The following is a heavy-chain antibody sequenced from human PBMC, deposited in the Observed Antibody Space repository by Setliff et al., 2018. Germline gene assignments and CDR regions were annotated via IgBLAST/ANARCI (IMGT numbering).Heavy chain of an antibody. J-gene: IGHJ4*02. CDR2: IRYDGSNK. V-gene: IGHV3-30*02. D-gene: IGHD3-22*01. Sequence: PGGSLRLSCEASTFTFRNYDMHWVRQAPGKGLEWVAFIRYDGSNKYYADSVKGRFTISRDNSKNTLYLQMNSLRAEDTAVYYCAKDPRYYYDSSALPPFDYWGQGTLVTVSS. CDR3: AKDPRYYYDSSALPPFDY. CDR1: TFTFRNYD.